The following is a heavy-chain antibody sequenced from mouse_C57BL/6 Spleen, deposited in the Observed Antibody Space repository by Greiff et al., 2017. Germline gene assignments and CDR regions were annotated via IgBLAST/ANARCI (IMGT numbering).Heavy chain of an antibody. Sequence: QVQLQQPVAELVRPGSSVKLSCKASGYTFTSYWMHWVKQRPIQGLEWIGNIDPSDSETHYNQKFKDKATLTVDKSSSTAYMQLSSLTSEDSAVYYCARDYGSSYWYFDVWGTGTTVTVSS. CDR3: ARDYGSSYWYFDV. CDR1: GYTFTSYW. J-gene: IGHJ1*03. D-gene: IGHD1-1*01. V-gene: IGHV1-52*01. CDR2: IDPSDSET.